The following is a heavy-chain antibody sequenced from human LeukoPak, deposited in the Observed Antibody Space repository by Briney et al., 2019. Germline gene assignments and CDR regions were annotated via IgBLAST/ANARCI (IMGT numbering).Heavy chain of an antibody. CDR2: IIPIFGTA. CDR3: ARDVVVVPAAMAGWFDP. J-gene: IGHJ5*02. CDR1: GGTFSSYA. Sequence: SVKVSCKASGGTFSSYAISWVRQAPGQGLEWMGGIIPIFGTANYAQKSQGRVTITADESTSTAYMELSSLRSEDTAVYYCARDVVVVPAAMAGWFDPWGQGTLVTVSS. D-gene: IGHD2-2*01. V-gene: IGHV1-69*13.